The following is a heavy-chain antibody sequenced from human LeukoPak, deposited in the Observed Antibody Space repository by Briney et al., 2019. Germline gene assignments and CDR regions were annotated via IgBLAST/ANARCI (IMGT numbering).Heavy chain of an antibody. CDR3: AELGITMIGGV. J-gene: IGHJ6*04. D-gene: IGHD3-10*02. V-gene: IGHV3-20*04. CDR2: INWNGGST. CDR1: GFTFDDYG. Sequence: PGGSLRLSCAASGFTFDDYGLSWVRQAPGKGLEWVSGINWNGGSTGYADSVKGRFTISRDNAKNSLYLQMNSLRAEDTAVYYCAELGITMIGGVWGKGTTVTISS.